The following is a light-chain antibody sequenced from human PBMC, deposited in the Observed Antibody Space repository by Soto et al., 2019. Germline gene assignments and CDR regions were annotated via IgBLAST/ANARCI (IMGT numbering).Light chain of an antibody. CDR3: QSYDSSLSGVV. CDR2: GNS. CDR1: SSNIGAGYD. V-gene: IGLV1-40*01. Sequence: QSVLTQPPSVSGAPGQRVTISCTGSSSNIGAGYDVHWYQQLPGTAPNILIYGNSNRPSGVPDRFSGSKSGTSASLAITGLQAEDEADYYGQSYDSSLSGVVFGGGTKLTVL. J-gene: IGLJ2*01.